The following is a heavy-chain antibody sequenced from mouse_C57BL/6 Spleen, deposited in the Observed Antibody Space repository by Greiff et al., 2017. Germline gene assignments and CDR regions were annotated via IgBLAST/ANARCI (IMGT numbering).Heavy chain of an antibody. CDR2: ISSGGSYT. J-gene: IGHJ2*01. Sequence: EVKLVESGGDLVKPGGSLKLSCAASGFTFSSYGMSWVRQTPDKRLEWVATISSGGSYTYYPDSVKGRVTISRDNAKNTLYLQMSSLKSEDTAMYYCARTSGSSYGRVNYFDYWGQGTTLTVSS. CDR1: GFTFSSYG. CDR3: ARTSGSSYGRVNYFDY. D-gene: IGHD1-1*01. V-gene: IGHV5-6*02.